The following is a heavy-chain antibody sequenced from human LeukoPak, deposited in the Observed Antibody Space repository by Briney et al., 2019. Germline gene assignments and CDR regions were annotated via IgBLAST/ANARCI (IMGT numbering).Heavy chain of an antibody. CDR2: ISGSGGST. D-gene: IGHD3/OR15-3a*01. J-gene: IGHJ4*02. CDR3: AKRSNFWTGYLDY. CDR1: KFTFSNYA. V-gene: IGHV3-23*01. Sequence: GGSLRLSCTAFKFTFSNYAMSWVRQAPGKGLEWVSVISGSGGSTYYADSVKGRFTISRDNSKDILFLQMNSLRTEDTAVYYCAKRSNFWTGYLDYWGQGALVTVSS.